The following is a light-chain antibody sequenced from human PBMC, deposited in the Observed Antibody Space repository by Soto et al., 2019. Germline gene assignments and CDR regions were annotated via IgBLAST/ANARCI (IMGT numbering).Light chain of an antibody. CDR1: QSVSKNY. J-gene: IGKJ1*01. V-gene: IGKV3-20*01. Sequence: EIVLTQSPGTLSLYPGERATLSCRASQSVSKNYLAWYQRKPGQAPRLLIDDASKRATGIPDRFSGSGSGTDFTLTISSLEPEDSAVYYCQQCATPPLTFGQGTKVEIK. CDR2: DAS. CDR3: QQCATPPLT.